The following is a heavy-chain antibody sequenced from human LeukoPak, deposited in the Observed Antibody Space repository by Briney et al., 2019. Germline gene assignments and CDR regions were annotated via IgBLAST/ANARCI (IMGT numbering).Heavy chain of an antibody. J-gene: IGHJ4*02. CDR1: GFTFSSYG. D-gene: IGHD4-17*01. V-gene: IGHV3-30*03. CDR2: ISYDGSNK. CDR3: ARSGAYKSPPAY. Sequence: QPGRSLRLSCAASGFTFSSYGMHWVRQAPGKGLEWVAVISYDGSNKYYADSVKGRFTISRDNSKNTLYLQMNSLRAEDTAVYYCARSGAYKSPPAYWGQGSLVTVSS.